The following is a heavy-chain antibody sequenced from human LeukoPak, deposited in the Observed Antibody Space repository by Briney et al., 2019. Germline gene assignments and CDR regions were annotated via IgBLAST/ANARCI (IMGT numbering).Heavy chain of an antibody. D-gene: IGHD3-22*01. CDR1: GGSLSGYY. J-gene: IGHJ4*02. V-gene: IGHV4-34*01. Sequence: SETLSLTCALYGGSLSGYYWSWIRQPPGEGREWRGEINHRRSTNYNPSLKRRVTITVATSKNQCALKLSSVTAPDTAVDYCASENYYDSSGYSYWGQGTLVTVPS. CDR2: INHRRST. CDR3: ASENYYDSSGYSY.